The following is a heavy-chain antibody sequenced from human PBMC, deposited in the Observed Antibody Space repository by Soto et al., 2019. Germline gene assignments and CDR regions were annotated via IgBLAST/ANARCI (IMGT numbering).Heavy chain of an antibody. CDR3: ARSTRGQKYYFDY. J-gene: IGHJ4*02. CDR2: IYYSGST. CDR1: GGSISSGGYY. V-gene: IGHV4-31*03. D-gene: IGHD1-1*01. Sequence: PSETLSLTCTVSGGSISSGGYYWSWIRQHPGKGLEWIGYIYYSGSTYYNPSLKSRVTISVDTSKNQFSLKLSSVTAADTAVYYCARSTRGQKYYFDYWGQGTLVTVS.